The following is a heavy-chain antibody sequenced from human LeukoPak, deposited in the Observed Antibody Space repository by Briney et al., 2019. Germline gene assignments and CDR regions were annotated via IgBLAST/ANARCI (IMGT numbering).Heavy chain of an antibody. CDR3: ARDLTGTTGWFDP. Sequence: ASVKVSCKASGYTFSVYHIHWVRQAPGQGLEWMGPINPNSGGTNYAQKFQGRVTMTRDTSISTAYMELSRLRSDDTAVYYCARDLTGTTGWFDPWGQGTLVTVSS. D-gene: IGHD1-7*01. CDR1: GYTFSVYH. CDR2: INPNSGGT. J-gene: IGHJ5*02. V-gene: IGHV1-2*06.